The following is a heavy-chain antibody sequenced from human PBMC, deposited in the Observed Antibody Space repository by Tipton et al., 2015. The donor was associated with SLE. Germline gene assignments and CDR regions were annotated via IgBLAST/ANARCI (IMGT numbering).Heavy chain of an antibody. V-gene: IGHV4-4*07. J-gene: IGHJ3*02. Sequence: TLSLTCTVSGGSISSYYWSWIRQPAGKGLEWIGRIYTSGSTHYNPPLQSRVTMSVDTSKNQFSLKLSSVTAADTAVYYCARGHSSGWYDSRDAFDIWGQGTMVTVSS. CDR2: IYTSGST. CDR1: GGSISSYY. CDR3: ARGHSSGWYDSRDAFDI. D-gene: IGHD6-19*01.